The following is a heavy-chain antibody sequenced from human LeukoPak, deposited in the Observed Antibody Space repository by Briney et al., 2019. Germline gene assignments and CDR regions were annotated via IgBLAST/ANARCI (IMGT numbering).Heavy chain of an antibody. D-gene: IGHD5-18*01. CDR1: GGSFSGYY. CDR3: ARVRGYSYGAFPPRDPGGKPFDY. CDR2: INHSGST. Sequence: TSETLSLTCAVYGGSFSGYYWSWIRQPPGRGLEWIGEINHSGSTNYNPSLKSRVTISVDTSKNQFSLKLSSVTAADTAVYYCARVRGYSYGAFPPRDPGGKPFDYWGQGTLVTVSS. J-gene: IGHJ4*02. V-gene: IGHV4-34*01.